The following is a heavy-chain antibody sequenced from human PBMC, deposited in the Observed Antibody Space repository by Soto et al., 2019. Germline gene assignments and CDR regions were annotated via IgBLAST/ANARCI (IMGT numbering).Heavy chain of an antibody. CDR3: TTGSVEGV. D-gene: IGHD2-15*01. Sequence: ESGGGFIYPGGSLRLSCAASGLTISNAWVNWVRQAPGKGLEWVGRIKTNTEGGTTDYAAAVKGRFTVSRDDSKNTLYLQMNSLRTEDTAVYYCTTGSVEGVWGQGTTVTVSS. CDR1: GLTISNAW. J-gene: IGHJ6*02. V-gene: IGHV3-15*07. CDR2: IKTNTEGGTT.